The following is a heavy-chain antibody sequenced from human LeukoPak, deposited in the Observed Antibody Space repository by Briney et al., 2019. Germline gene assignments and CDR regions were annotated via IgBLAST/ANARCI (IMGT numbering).Heavy chain of an antibody. D-gene: IGHD2-2*02. CDR1: GFTLSSYS. J-gene: IGHJ4*02. V-gene: IGHV3-48*01. CDR3: AKDSRDIVVVPDAILSY. CDR2: ISPSTTI. Sequence: GGSLRLSCGVSGFTLSSYSMNWVRQAPGKGLEWISYISPSTTIYYADSVKGRFTISRDNSKNTLYLQMNSLRVEDTAVYYCAKDSRDIVVVPDAILSYWGQGILVTVSS.